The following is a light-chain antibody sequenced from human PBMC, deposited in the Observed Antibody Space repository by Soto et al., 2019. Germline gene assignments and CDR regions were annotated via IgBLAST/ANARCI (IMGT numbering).Light chain of an antibody. CDR2: DAR. V-gene: IGLV3-21*02. CDR1: NVGGKS. Sequence: YELTQPPSVSLSPGQTARITCGGDNVGGKSVQWYQQKPGQAPVLVLYDARDRPSWIPERFSGSNSGNTATLIISSVEAGDEADFYCQVWDTITDKYIFGSGTKVTVL. J-gene: IGLJ1*01. CDR3: QVWDTITDKYI.